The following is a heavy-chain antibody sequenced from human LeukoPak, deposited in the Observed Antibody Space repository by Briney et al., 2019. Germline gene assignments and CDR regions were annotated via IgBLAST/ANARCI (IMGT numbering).Heavy chain of an antibody. Sequence: KSGGSLRLSCTASGFTFGDYAMSWFRQAPGKGLEWVGFIRSKAYGGTTEYAASVKGRFTISRDDSKSIAYLQMNSLKTEDTAVYYCTRDLQWFGELGPTHYYYGMDVWGQGTTVTVSS. J-gene: IGHJ6*02. D-gene: IGHD3-10*01. CDR2: IRSKAYGGTT. V-gene: IGHV3-49*05. CDR3: TRDLQWFGELGPTHYYYGMDV. CDR1: GFTFGDYA.